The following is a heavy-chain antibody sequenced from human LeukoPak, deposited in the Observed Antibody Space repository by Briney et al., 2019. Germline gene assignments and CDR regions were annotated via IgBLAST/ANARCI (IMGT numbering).Heavy chain of an antibody. CDR2: INHSGST. Sequence: SETLSLTCAVYGGSFSGYYWSWIRQPPGKGLEWIGEINHSGSTNYNPSLKSRVTISVDTSKNQFSLKLSSVTAADTAVYYCARGALLWSYYYYMDVWGQGTTVTVSS. CDR1: GGSFSGYY. V-gene: IGHV4-34*01. D-gene: IGHD3-10*01. CDR3: ARGALLWSYYYYMDV. J-gene: IGHJ6*03.